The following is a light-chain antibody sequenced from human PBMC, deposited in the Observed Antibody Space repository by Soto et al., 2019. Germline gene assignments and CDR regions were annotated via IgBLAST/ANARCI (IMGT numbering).Light chain of an antibody. CDR3: GTWDSSLSAGGV. CDR2: DNN. Sequence: QSVLTQPPSVSAAPGQKVTISYCGSSSNIGNNYVSWYKQLVGTAPKLLIYDNNKRPSGIPDRFSGSKSGTSATLGITGLQTGDEADYYCGTWDSSLSAGGVFGGGTKVTVL. J-gene: IGLJ2*01. V-gene: IGLV1-51*01. CDR1: SSNIGNNY.